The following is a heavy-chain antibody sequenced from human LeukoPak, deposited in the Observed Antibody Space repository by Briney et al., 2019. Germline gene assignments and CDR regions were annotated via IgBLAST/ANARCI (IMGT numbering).Heavy chain of an antibody. D-gene: IGHD3-10*01. CDR3: ARHFRRDYPDSGSSQYFHYIDV. J-gene: IGHJ6*03. CDR1: CGSMSDHY. Sequence: PSETLSLTCAVSCGSMSDHYWSWIRQTPGTTLEWIGYIYATGNTNYSPSLKARVTISLGTPKNHFSLRLRSVTAADTALYYCARHFRRDYPDSGSSQYFHYIDVWGKGTTVVVSS. CDR2: IYATGNT. V-gene: IGHV4-4*09.